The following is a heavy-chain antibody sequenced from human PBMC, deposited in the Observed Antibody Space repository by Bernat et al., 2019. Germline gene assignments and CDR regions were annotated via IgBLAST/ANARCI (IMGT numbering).Heavy chain of an antibody. Sequence: VQLVESGGGVVQPGRSLRLSCAASGFTFSSYGMHWVRQAPGKGLEWVSAISGSGGSTYYADSVKGRFTISRDNSKNTLYLQMNSLRAEDTAVYYCAKDLWFGEFLGGMDVWGQGTTVTVSS. CDR3: AKDLWFGEFLGGMDV. J-gene: IGHJ6*02. CDR2: ISGSGGST. D-gene: IGHD3-10*01. CDR1: GFTFSSYG. V-gene: IGHV3-23*04.